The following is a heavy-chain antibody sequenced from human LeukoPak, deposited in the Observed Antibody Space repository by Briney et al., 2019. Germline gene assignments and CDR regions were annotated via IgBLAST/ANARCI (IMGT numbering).Heavy chain of an antibody. CDR2: INHSGST. J-gene: IGHJ4*02. CDR1: GGSFSGYY. D-gene: IGHD5-18*01. V-gene: IGHV4-34*01. Sequence: PSETLSLTCAAYGGSFSGYYWSWIRQPPGKGLEWIGEINHSGSTNYNPSLKSRVTISVDTSKNQFSLKLSSVTAADTAVYYCASTGYSYGYYFDYWGQGTLVTVSS. CDR3: ASTGYSYGYYFDY.